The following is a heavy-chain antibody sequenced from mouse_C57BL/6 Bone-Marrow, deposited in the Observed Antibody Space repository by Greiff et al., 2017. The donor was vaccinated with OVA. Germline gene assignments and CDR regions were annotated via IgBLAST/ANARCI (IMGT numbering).Heavy chain of an antibody. D-gene: IGHD2-5*01. Sequence: EVKLMESGGDLVKPGGSLKLSCAASGFTFSSYGMSWVRQTPDKRLEWVATISSGGSYTYYPDSVKGRFTISRDNAKNTLYLQMSSLKSEDTAMYYCARGYSNSYWYFDVWGTGTTVTVSS. CDR3: ARGYSNSYWYFDV. CDR1: GFTFSSYG. V-gene: IGHV5-6*01. CDR2: ISSGGSYT. J-gene: IGHJ1*03.